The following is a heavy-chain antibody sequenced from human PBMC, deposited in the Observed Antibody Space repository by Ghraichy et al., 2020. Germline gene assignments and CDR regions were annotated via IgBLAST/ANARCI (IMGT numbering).Heavy chain of an antibody. Sequence: SETLSLTCTVSGGSLSNSTYYWGWIRQPPGKGLEWIGSIYYSGSTYYNPSLKSRVTISVDTSKNQFSLTLTSVTAADTAVYYCARHSSSRLPNFEYWGQGTLVTVSS. CDR3: ARHSSSRLPNFEY. CDR2: IYYSGST. D-gene: IGHD2-2*01. J-gene: IGHJ4*02. V-gene: IGHV4-39*01. CDR1: GGSLSNSTYY.